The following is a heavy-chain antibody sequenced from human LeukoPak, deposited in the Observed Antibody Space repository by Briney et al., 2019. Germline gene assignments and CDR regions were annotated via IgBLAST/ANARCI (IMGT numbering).Heavy chain of an antibody. CDR3: ARDYYSTSPYYYYMDV. V-gene: IGHV3-13*01. Sequence: GGSLRLSCAASGFTFSRYDMHWVRQTTGKGLEWVAAIDTTGDTYYPGSVEGRFTISRENAKNSVYLQMNSLRAEDTAVYYCARDYYSTSPYYYYMDVWGKGTTVTVSS. J-gene: IGHJ6*03. CDR2: IDTTGDT. CDR1: GFTFSRYD. D-gene: IGHD4-11*01.